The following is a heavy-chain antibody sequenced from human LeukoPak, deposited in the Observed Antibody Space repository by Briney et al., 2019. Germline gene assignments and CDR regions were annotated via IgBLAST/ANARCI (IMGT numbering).Heavy chain of an antibody. CDR2: IRYDGSNK. D-gene: IGHD1-26*01. J-gene: IGHJ3*02. V-gene: IGHV3-30*02. CDR3: ATQYSGSHSDAFDI. Sequence: GGSLRLSCAASGFTFSSYGMHWIRQAPCRGLEWVAFIRYDGSNKYYADSVKGRFTISRDNSKNTLYLQMNSLRAEDTAVYYCATQYSGSHSDAFDIWGQGTMVTVSS. CDR1: GFTFSSYG.